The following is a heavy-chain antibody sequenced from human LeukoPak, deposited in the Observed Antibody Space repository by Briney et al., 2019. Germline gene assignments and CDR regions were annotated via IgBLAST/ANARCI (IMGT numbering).Heavy chain of an antibody. CDR2: ISSNGGST. CDR3: ARGRREYSSSWLNY. Sequence: RARGGRGFSWSREYMHLVGEALGKGLEYVSAISSNGGSTYYANSVKGRFTISRDNSKNTLYLQMGSLRAEDMAVYYCARGRREYSSSWLNYWGQGTLVTVSS. D-gene: IGHD6-13*01. V-gene: IGHV3-64*01. CDR1: GFSWSREY. J-gene: IGHJ4*02.